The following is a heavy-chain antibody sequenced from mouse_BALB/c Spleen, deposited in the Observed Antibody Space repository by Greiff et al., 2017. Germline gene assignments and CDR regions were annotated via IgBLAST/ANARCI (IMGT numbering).Heavy chain of an antibody. Sequence: QVQLKESGAELMKPGASVKISCKATGYTFSSYWIEWVKQRPGHGLEWIGEILPGSGSTNYNEKFKGKATFTADTSSNTAYMQLSSLTSEDSAVYYCARSYRYDGYYFDYWGQGTTLTVSS. CDR3: ARSYRYDGYYFDY. CDR2: ILPGSGST. J-gene: IGHJ2*01. V-gene: IGHV1-9*01. D-gene: IGHD2-14*01. CDR1: GYTFSSYW.